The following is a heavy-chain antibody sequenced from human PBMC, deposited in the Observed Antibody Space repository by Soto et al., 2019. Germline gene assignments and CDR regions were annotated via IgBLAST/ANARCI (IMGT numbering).Heavy chain of an antibody. CDR1: GGSFSGYY. CDR2: INHSGST. J-gene: IGHJ4*02. CDR3: ARGGKGGSSLRFDY. V-gene: IGHV4-34*01. Sequence: QVQLQQWGAGLLKPSETLSLTCAVYGGSFSGYYWSWIRQPPGTGLEWIGEINHSGSTNYNPSLKSRVTISVDTSKNHFSLKLSSVTAADTAVYYCARGGKGGSSLRFDYWGQGTLVTVSS. D-gene: IGHD1-26*01.